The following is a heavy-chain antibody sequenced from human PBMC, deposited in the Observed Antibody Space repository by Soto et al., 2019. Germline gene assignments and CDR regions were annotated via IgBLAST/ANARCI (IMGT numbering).Heavy chain of an antibody. D-gene: IGHD5-12*01. CDR1: GFSLSTSGMC. CDR2: IDWDDDK. J-gene: IGHJ4*02. CDR3: ARTLRPLYSGYDLMDPQYYFDY. Sequence: SGPTLVNPTQTLTLTCTFSGFSLSTSGMCVSWIRQPPGKALEWLARIDWDDDKYYSTSLKTRLTISKDTSKNQVVLTMTNMDPVDTATYYCARTLRPLYSGYDLMDPQYYFDYWGQGTLVTVSS. V-gene: IGHV2-70*11.